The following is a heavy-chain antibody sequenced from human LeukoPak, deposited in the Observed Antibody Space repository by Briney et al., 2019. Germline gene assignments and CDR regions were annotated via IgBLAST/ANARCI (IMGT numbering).Heavy chain of an antibody. V-gene: IGHV4-4*07. J-gene: IGHJ4*02. CDR1: GGSFNSYY. CDR3: ARDIVYLIDEDYG. CDR2: IRASATP. Sequence: KTSETLSLTCSVSGGSFNSYYWSWLRQPAGTGLEWIGRIRASATPDYSPSLQSRVTISIDTSQRQFSLNLTSVTAADTAVYYCARDIVYLIDEDYGWGQGTLVTVSS. D-gene: IGHD4-17*01.